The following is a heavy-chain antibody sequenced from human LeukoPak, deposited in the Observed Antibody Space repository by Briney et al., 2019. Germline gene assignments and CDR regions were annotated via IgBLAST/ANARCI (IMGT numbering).Heavy chain of an antibody. Sequence: SETLSLTCIVSGGSLTSRSFYWGWIRPPPGKGLEWIGSIYYSGTTHYNPSLKSRATLSVDTSKNQFSLNLSSVTAPDTAVYYCARHAWVGRTGFDYWGRGTLVTVSS. V-gene: IGHV4-39*01. CDR1: GGSLTSRSFY. CDR3: ARHAWVGRTGFDY. CDR2: IYYSGTT. D-gene: IGHD2-8*02. J-gene: IGHJ4*02.